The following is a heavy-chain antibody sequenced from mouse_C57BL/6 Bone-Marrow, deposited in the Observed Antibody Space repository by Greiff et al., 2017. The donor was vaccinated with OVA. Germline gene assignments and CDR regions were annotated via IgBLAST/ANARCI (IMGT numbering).Heavy chain of an antibody. V-gene: IGHV3-6*01. D-gene: IGHD6-1*01. CDR2: ISYDGSN. CDR1: GYSITSGYY. J-gene: IGHJ2*01. CDR3: ARERICSKGYFDY. Sequence: EVKLQESGPGLVKPSQSLSLTCSVTGYSITSGYYWNWIRQFPGNKLEWMGYISYDGSNNYNPSLKNRISITRDTSKNQFFLKLNSVTTEDTATYYCARERICSKGYFDYWGQGTTLTVSS.